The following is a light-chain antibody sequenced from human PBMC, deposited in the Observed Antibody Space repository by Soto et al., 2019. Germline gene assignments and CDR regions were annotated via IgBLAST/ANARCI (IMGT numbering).Light chain of an antibody. CDR2: RNN. CDR1: SSNIGSNY. Sequence: QSVLTQPASASGTPGQRVTISWSGSSSNIGSNYVYWYQQLPGTAPKLLIYRNNQRPSGVPDRFSGSKSGTSASLAISGLRSEDEADYYCAAWDDSLSAGVFGGGTKPTVL. CDR3: AAWDDSLSAGV. J-gene: IGLJ3*02. V-gene: IGLV1-47*01.